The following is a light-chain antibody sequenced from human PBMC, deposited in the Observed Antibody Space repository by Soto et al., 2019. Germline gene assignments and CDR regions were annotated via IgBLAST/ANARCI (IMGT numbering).Light chain of an antibody. Sequence: DIQMTQSTSSLSASVRDRVTITCRASQTISTHLNWYQQKPGKAPKLLIYAASTLQSGVPSRFSGSGSGTDFTLTINSLQHEDFATYYCQQSLTIPYTFGQGTKLEIK. CDR2: AAS. CDR3: QQSLTIPYT. CDR1: QTISTH. J-gene: IGKJ2*01. V-gene: IGKV1-39*01.